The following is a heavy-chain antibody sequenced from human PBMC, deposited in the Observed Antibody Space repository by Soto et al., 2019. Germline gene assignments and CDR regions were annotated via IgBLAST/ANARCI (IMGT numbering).Heavy chain of an antibody. Sequence: EVQLLESGGGLVQPGGSLRLSCAASGFTFSSYAMSWVRQAPGKGLEWVSAISGSGGSTYYADSVKGRFTISRDNSKNTLYQQMNSLRAEDTAVYYRAKDITIFGVPPPNDWFDPWGQGTLVTVSS. V-gene: IGHV3-23*01. D-gene: IGHD3-3*01. J-gene: IGHJ5*02. CDR3: AKDITIFGVPPPNDWFDP. CDR2: ISGSGGST. CDR1: GFTFSSYA.